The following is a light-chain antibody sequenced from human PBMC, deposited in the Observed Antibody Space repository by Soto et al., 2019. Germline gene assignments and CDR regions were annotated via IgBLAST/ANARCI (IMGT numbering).Light chain of an antibody. V-gene: IGLV2-23*03. Sequence: QSALTQPGSVSGSPGPSITISCTGNSSDVGSYKFVSWYQQYPGKAPKLMIYEGSKRPSGVSDRFSGSKSGNTASPTISGLQAEDEADYFCCSYAGGSNVFGAGTKVTVL. CDR3: CSYAGGSNV. J-gene: IGLJ1*01. CDR1: SSDVGSYKF. CDR2: EGS.